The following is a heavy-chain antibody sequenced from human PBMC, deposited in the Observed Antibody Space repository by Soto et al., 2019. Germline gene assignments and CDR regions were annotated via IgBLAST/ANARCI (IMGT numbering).Heavy chain of an antibody. D-gene: IGHD2-2*01. CDR1: GGSISSGGYY. CDR3: ATVSAAPNYYYYGMDV. CDR2: IYYSGST. Sequence: SETLSLTCTVSGGSISSGGYYWSWIRQHPGKGLEWIGYIYYSGSTYYNPSLKSRVTISVDTSKNQFSLKLSSVTAADTAVYYCATVSAAPNYYYYGMDVWGQGTTVTVSS. V-gene: IGHV4-31*03. J-gene: IGHJ6*02.